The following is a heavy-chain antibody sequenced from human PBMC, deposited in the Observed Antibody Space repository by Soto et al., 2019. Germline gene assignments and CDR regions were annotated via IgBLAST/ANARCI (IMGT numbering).Heavy chain of an antibody. CDR2: TSYDGSDK. J-gene: IGHJ1*01. Sequence: QVQLVESGGGVVQPGTSLRVSCVGSGFTFRSYVIHWVRQAPGKGLEWVALTSYDGSDKYYGDSVRGRFTISRDNSRNTVDLQMDSLRYEDKALYGGALGGTTGGLDVWGQGTLVSVSS. D-gene: IGHD3-16*01. CDR1: GFTFRSYV. V-gene: IGHV3-30*19. CDR3: ALGGTTGGLDV.